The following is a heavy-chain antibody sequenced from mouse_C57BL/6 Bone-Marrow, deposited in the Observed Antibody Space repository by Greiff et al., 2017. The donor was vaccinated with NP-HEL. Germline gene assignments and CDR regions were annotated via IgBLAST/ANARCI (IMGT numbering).Heavy chain of an antibody. CDR2: IYPGSGNT. V-gene: IGHV1-76*01. J-gene: IGHJ2*01. CDR3: ARELRLPYYFDY. CDR1: GYTFTDYY. D-gene: IGHD3-2*02. Sequence: QVHVKQSGAELVRPGASVKLSCKASGYTFTDYYINWVKQRPGQGLEWIARIYPGSGNTYYNAKFKGKATLTAEKSSSTAYMQLSSLTSEDSAVYFCARELRLPYYFDYWGQGTNLTVSS.